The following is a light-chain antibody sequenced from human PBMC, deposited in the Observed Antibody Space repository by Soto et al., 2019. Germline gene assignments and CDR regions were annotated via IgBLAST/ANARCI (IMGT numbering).Light chain of an antibody. CDR1: QSISSY. V-gene: IGKV1-39*01. CDR2: AAS. J-gene: IGKJ4*01. Sequence: DIPMTQSPSSLSASVGDRVTITCRASQSISSYLNWYQQKPGKAPKLLIYAASSFQSGVPSRFSGGGSRTDFTLTISSLQPEDFATYYCQQSYSIPLTFGGGTKVEIK. CDR3: QQSYSIPLT.